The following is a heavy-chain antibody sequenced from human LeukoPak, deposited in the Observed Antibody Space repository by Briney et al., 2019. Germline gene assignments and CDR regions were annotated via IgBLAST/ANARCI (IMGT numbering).Heavy chain of an antibody. Sequence: SETLSLTCTVSGGSITSGSYYWGWIRQPPGKGLEWIGSVYYSGSTYYNPSLKRRVTVSVDTSKNQLSLKLSSVTAADTAVYYCARHGYPPLYYFDYWGQGTLVTVSS. CDR2: VYYSGST. V-gene: IGHV4-39*01. CDR1: GGSITSGSYY. CDR3: ARHGYPPLYYFDY. J-gene: IGHJ4*02. D-gene: IGHD2-2*03.